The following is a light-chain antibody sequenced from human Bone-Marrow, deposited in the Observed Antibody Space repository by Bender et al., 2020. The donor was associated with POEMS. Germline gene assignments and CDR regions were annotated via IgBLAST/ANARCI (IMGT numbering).Light chain of an antibody. CDR3: QVWDRRSNHWG. CDR1: KIGSKS. Sequence: SYALTQPPSVSVAPGKTASITCGGDKIGSKSVHCYKQEPGLAPIMVIFDDRDRPSGIPDRISGSNSGNTATLTITRVEVWDEAEYYCQVWDRRSNHWGFGGGTKMTVL. J-gene: IGLJ2*01. V-gene: IGLV3-21*04. CDR2: DDR.